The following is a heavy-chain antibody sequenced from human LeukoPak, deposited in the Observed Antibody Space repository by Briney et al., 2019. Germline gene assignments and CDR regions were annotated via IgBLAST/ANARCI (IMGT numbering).Heavy chain of an antibody. CDR2: IWYDGSNK. CDR3: ARGDPTVTTKQNLDY. J-gene: IGHJ4*02. Sequence: PGRSLRLSCAASRFSFSNYDMHWVRQAPGKGLEWVAVIWYDGSNKYYADSVKGRFTISRDNSKNTLYLQMNSLRVEDTAVYYCARGDPTVTTKQNLDYWGQGTLVTVSS. CDR1: RFSFSNYD. V-gene: IGHV3-33*01. D-gene: IGHD4-17*01.